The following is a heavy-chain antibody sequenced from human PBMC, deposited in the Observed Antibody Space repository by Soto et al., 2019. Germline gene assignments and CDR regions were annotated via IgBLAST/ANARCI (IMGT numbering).Heavy chain of an antibody. Sequence: GGSVKVSCKGSGYTFTSYSMHWVRQAPGQRLEWMGWFNAGSGNTKYSQKFQGRVTITRDTSATTAYMELSSLRYEDTAVYYCARESTRTTAPDYWGQGTLVTVSS. CDR2: FNAGSGNT. J-gene: IGHJ4*02. V-gene: IGHV1-3*01. D-gene: IGHD4-17*01. CDR3: ARESTRTTAPDY. CDR1: GYTFTSYS.